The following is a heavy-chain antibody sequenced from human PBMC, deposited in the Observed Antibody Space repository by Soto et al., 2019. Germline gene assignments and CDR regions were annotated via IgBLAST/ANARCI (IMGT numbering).Heavy chain of an antibody. CDR2: IIPIFVTA. D-gene: IGHD2-8*01. J-gene: IGHJ6*02. V-gene: IGHV1-69*06. CDR3: AREGGCTNGVCYPHYGMDV. CDR1: GGTFSSYA. Sequence: QVQLVQSGAEVKKPGSSVKVSCKASGGTFSSYAISWVRQAPGQGLEWMGGIIPIFVTANNAQKFQGRVTITADKSTSTAYMEVSSLRSEDTAVYYCAREGGCTNGVCYPHYGMDVWGQGTTVTVSS.